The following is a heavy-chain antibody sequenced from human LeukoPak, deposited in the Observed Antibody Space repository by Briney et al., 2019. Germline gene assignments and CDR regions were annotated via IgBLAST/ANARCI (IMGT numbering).Heavy chain of an antibody. CDR2: IRSKAYGGTT. CDR1: GFTFGDYA. D-gene: IGHD2-15*01. V-gene: IGHV3-49*03. Sequence: PGRSLRLSCTASGFTFGDYAMSWFRQAPGKGLEWVGFIRSKAYGGTTEYAASVKGRFTISRDDSKSIAYLQMNSLRAEDTAVYYCAKQLGYCSDGSCYFPYWGQGTLVTVSS. CDR3: AKQLGYCSDGSCYFPY. J-gene: IGHJ4*02.